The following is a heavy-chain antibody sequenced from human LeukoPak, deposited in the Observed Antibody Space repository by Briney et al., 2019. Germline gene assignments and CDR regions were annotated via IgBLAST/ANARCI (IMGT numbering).Heavy chain of an antibody. CDR3: ARETHTIFGVVIIGNFDY. CDR1: GFTFSSYS. J-gene: IGHJ4*02. V-gene: IGHV3-21*01. Sequence: PGGSLRLSCAASGFTFSSYSMNWVRLAPGKGLEWVSSISSSSSYIYYADSVKGRFTISRDNAKNSLYLQMNSLRAEDTAVYYCARETHTIFGVVIIGNFDYWGQGTLVTVSS. D-gene: IGHD3-3*01. CDR2: ISSSSSYI.